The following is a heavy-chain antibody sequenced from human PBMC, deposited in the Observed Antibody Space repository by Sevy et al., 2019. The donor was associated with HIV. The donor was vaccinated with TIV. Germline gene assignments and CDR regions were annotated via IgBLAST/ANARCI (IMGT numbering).Heavy chain of an antibody. D-gene: IGHD2-2*02. CDR3: ATYTPIPPNIRNYYYYYGMDV. CDR2: FDPEDGET. V-gene: IGHV1-24*01. CDR1: GYTLTELP. J-gene: IGHJ6*02. Sequence: ASVKVSCKVSGYTLTELPMHWVRQAPGKGLEWMGGFDPEDGETIYAQKFQGRVTMTEDTSTDTAYMELSSLRSEDTAVYYCATYTPIPPNIRNYYYYYGMDVWGQGTTVTVSS.